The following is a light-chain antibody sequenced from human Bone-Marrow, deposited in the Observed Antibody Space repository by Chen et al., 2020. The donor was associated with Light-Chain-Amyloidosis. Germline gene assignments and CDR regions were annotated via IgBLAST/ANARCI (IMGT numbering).Light chain of an antibody. J-gene: IGLJ3*02. CDR3: ESRDSSLHWV. Sequence: QSVLTQPPSVSAAPGPKVTISCSGNSSNIGNSYVSWYQQLPGTVPKLLIYDTSNRPSGTPDRFSGSKSGTSATLGITGLQTGDEADYYCESRDSSLHWVFGGGTKLTVL. V-gene: IGLV1-51*01. CDR1: SSNIGNSY. CDR2: DTS.